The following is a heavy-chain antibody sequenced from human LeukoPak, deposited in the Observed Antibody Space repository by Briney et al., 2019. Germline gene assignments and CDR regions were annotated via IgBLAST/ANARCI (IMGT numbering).Heavy chain of an antibody. CDR1: GFSFISYG. D-gene: IGHD4-17*01. V-gene: IGHV3-30*18. J-gene: IGHJ4*02. Sequence: GGSLKLSCAASGFSFISYGMHWVRQAPGKGLEWVGVISDDGRRKDYADSVKGRFTISRDNSKDTLYLQMNSLRAEDTAVYYCAKRPSDYGDYVSYFDYWGQGTLVAVSS. CDR2: ISDDGRRK. CDR3: AKRPSDYGDYVSYFDY.